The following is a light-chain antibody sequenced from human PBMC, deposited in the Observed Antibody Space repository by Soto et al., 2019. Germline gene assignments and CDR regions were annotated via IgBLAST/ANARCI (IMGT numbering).Light chain of an antibody. CDR3: QQANSFPALT. V-gene: IGKV1-12*01. CDR1: QGISIW. J-gene: IGKJ4*01. CDR2: AAS. Sequence: DIPMTQSPSSVSASVGDRVTITCRASQGISIWLAWYQQKPGKAPKLLIYAASSLQSGVPSRFSGSGSGTDFTLTISSLQPEYFATYYCQQANSFPALTFGGGTNVDIK.